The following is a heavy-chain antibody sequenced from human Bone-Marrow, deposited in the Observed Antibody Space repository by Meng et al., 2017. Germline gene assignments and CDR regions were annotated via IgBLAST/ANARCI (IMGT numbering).Heavy chain of an antibody. CDR2: IYHSGNT. J-gene: IGHJ5*02. D-gene: IGHD3-22*01. CDR1: GDSISRSNW. V-gene: IGHV4-4*02. CDR3: ANYYDSQVGWFDP. Sequence: QVELQESGPGLVKPSGTRSLTCAVSGDSISRSNWWSWVRQPPGKGLEWIGEIYHSGNTNYNASLKSRVTLSIDKSKNQFSLKLSSVTAADTAVYYCANYYDSQVGWFDPWGQGTLVTVSS.